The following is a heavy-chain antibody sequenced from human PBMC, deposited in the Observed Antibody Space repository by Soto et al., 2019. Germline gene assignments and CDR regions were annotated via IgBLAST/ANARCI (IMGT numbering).Heavy chain of an antibody. CDR2: IWYDGSNK. V-gene: IGHV3-33*01. CDR1: GFTFSSYG. Sequence: GGSLRLSCAASGFTFSSYGMHWVRQAPGKGLEWVAVIWYDGSNKCYADSVKGRFTISRDNSKNHLFLQMNTLRPEDTAMYYCARVAYWGPGTQVTVSS. J-gene: IGHJ4*02. CDR3: ARVAY.